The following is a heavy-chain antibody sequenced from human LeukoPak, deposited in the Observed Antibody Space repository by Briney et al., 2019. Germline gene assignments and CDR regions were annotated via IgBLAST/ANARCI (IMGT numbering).Heavy chain of an antibody. Sequence: GGSLRLSCAASGFTFSTYWMAWVRQAPGKGLEWVANIKQDGSDKYYVDSVKGRFTISRDNAENSLYLQMNSLRAEDTAVYYCARGRYCSGGRCNYSDYWGQGTLVTVSS. D-gene: IGHD2-15*01. CDR3: ARGRYCSGGRCNYSDY. CDR2: IKQDGSDK. CDR1: GFTFSTYW. V-gene: IGHV3-7*01. J-gene: IGHJ4*02.